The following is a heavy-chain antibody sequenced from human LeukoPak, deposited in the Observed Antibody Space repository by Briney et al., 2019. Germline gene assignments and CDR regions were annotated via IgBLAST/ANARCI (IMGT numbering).Heavy chain of an antibody. CDR2: IKQDGSDK. V-gene: IGHV3-7*01. CDR1: GFTFSSYW. D-gene: IGHD2-15*01. J-gene: IGHJ4*02. CDR3: LTSTRSHRFDY. Sequence: GGSLRLSCAASGFTFSSYWMCWVRQAPGKGLEWVAIIKQDGSDKYYVDSVEGRFIISRDNAKNSLYLQLNSLRAEDTAVYYCLTSTRSHRFDYWGQGTLVTVSS.